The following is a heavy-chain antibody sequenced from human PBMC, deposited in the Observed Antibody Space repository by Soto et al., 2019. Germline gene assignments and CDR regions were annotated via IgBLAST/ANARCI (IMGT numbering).Heavy chain of an antibody. Sequence: GASVKVSCKASGYTFTSYGISWVRQAPGQGLEWMGWISAYNGNTNYAQKLQGRVTMTTDTSTSTAYMELRSLRSDDTAVYYCARDHYINNGRGSFDPWGQGTLVTVSS. V-gene: IGHV1-18*01. CDR1: GYTFTSYG. CDR2: ISAYNGNT. CDR3: ARDHYINNGRGSFDP. D-gene: IGHD3-10*01. J-gene: IGHJ5*02.